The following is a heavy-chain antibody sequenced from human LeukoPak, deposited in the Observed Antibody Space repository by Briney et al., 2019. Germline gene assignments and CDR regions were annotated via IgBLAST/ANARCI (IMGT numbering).Heavy chain of an antibody. CDR3: AKDLKSGSGGYFDY. V-gene: IGHV3-23*01. J-gene: IGHJ4*02. CDR2: ISGSGTST. Sequence: GGSLRLSCAASGFTFSSYAMSWVRQAPGKGLEWVSGISGSGTSTYYADSVKGRFTISRDNSKNTLYLQMNSLRADDTAVYYCAKDLKSGSGGYFDYWGQGTLVTVSS. CDR1: GFTFSSYA. D-gene: IGHD6-19*01.